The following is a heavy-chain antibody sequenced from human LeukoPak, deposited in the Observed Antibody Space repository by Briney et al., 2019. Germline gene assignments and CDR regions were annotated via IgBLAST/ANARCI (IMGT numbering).Heavy chain of an antibody. CDR1: GGSISSGSYY. J-gene: IGHJ4*02. CDR3: ARLPTRPGNYGPFDY. CDR2: IYTSGST. V-gene: IGHV4-61*02. Sequence: SQILSLTCTVSGGSISSGSYYWSWIRQPAGKGLEWIGRIYTSGSTNYNPSLKSRVTISVDTSKNQFSLKLSSVTAADTAVYYCARLPTRPGNYGPFDYWGQGTLVTVSS. D-gene: IGHD3-10*01.